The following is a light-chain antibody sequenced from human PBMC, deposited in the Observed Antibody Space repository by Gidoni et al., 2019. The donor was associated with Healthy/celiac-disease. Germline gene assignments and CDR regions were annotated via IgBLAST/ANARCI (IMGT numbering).Light chain of an antibody. V-gene: IGKV1-9*01. CDR3: QQLNSYPSIT. CDR1: QGISSY. Sequence: DIQLTQSRSFLSASVGDRVTITCRASQGISSYLAWYQQKPGKAPKLLIYAASTLQSGVPSRFSGSGSGTEFTLTISSLQPEDFATYYCQQLNSYPSITFGQGTRLEIK. J-gene: IGKJ5*01. CDR2: AAS.